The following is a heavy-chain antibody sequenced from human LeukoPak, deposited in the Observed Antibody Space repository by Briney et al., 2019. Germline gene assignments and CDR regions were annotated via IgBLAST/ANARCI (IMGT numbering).Heavy chain of an antibody. V-gene: IGHV4-39*07. Sequence: SETVSLTCTVSGGSISNTLYYWSWIRQPPGKGLEWIGEINHSGSTNYNPSLKSRVTISVDTSKNQFSLKLSSVTAADTAVYYCAGGYSYGSTYYYMDVWGKGTTVTISS. CDR3: AGGYSYGSTYYYMDV. CDR2: INHSGST. CDR1: GGSISNTLYY. J-gene: IGHJ6*03. D-gene: IGHD5-18*01.